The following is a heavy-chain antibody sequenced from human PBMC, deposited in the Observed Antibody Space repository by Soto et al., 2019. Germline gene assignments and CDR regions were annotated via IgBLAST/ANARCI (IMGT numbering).Heavy chain of an antibody. J-gene: IGHJ4*02. V-gene: IGHV4-59*11. CDR3: ARADPDASVGY. CDR1: GGSMSSHY. D-gene: IGHD3-16*01. CDR2: ISYSGST. Sequence: SETLSLTCTVSGGSMSSHYWTWLRQPPGKGLEWIGYISYSGSTYYNPSLKSRVTISADTSRNQFSLKLSSVIAADTAVYYCARADPDASVGYWGQGTLVTVS.